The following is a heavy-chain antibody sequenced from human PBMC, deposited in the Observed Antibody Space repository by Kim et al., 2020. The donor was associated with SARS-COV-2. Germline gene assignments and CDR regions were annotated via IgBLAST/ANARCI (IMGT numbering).Heavy chain of an antibody. V-gene: IGHV3-23*01. Sequence: SVKCRFTISYDNSKDTLYLQMNTLRAEDTAVYYCAKARGSSDYGNYYFDFWGQGTLVTVSS. D-gene: IGHD5-12*01. J-gene: IGHJ4*02. CDR3: AKARGSSDYGNYYFDF.